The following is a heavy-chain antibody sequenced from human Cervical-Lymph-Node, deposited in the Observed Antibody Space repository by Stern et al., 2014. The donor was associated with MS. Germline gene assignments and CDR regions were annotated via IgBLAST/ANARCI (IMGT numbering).Heavy chain of an antibody. D-gene: IGHD6-19*01. CDR1: GFTFRASY. CDR3: ARESVAGFDF. Sequence: VQLVESGGGLVRPGGSLRLSGAAPGFTFRASYMSWIRQAPGKGLEWVSYISSSGSSIYYADSVKGRFTISRDNAKNSLYLQMNSLRAEDTAVYYCARESVAGFDFWGQGTLVTVSS. J-gene: IGHJ4*02. V-gene: IGHV3-11*01. CDR2: ISSSGSSI.